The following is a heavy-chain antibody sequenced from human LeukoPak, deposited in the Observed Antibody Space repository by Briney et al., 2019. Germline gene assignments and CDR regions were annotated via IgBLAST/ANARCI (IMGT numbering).Heavy chain of an antibody. J-gene: IGHJ4*02. D-gene: IGHD3-22*01. CDR1: GFTFSSYG. CDR3: ASQWLLRY. V-gene: IGHV3-48*03. CDR2: ISSSGNTI. Sequence: GGSLRLSCAASGFTFSSYGMNWVRQAPGKGLEWVSYISSSGNTIYYADSVKGRFTISRDNAKSSLYLQVNSLRAEDTAVYYCASQWLLRYWGQGTLVTVSS.